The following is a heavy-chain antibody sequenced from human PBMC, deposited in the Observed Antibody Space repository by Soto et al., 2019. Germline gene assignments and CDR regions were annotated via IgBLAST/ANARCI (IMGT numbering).Heavy chain of an antibody. CDR1: GGSISTSRSY. Sequence: SETLSLTCNFSGGSISTSRSYWAWIRQPPGKGLEWLANIFYSGSTYYNPSLASRVTVSVDTSKNEFSLKSRSVTAADTAVYYCARQPTTGDTDLWFDPWGQGTLVTVSS. J-gene: IGHJ5*02. D-gene: IGHD2-21*01. CDR2: IFYSGST. CDR3: ARQPTTGDTDLWFDP. V-gene: IGHV4-39*01.